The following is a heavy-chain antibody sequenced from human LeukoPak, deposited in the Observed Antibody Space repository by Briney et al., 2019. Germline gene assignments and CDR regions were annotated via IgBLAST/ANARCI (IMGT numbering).Heavy chain of an antibody. CDR3: AREWATGYYYYYMDV. Sequence: SETLSLTCTVSGYSISSGYYWGWIRQPPGKGLEWIGSIYHSGSTYYNPSLKSRVTISVDTSKNQFSLKLSSVTAADTAVYYCAREWATGYYYYYMDVWGKGTTVTVSS. D-gene: IGHD1-26*01. CDR2: IYHSGST. CDR1: GYSISSGYY. J-gene: IGHJ6*03. V-gene: IGHV4-38-2*02.